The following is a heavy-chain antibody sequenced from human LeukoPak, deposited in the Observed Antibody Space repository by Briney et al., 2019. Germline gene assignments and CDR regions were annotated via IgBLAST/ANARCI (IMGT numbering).Heavy chain of an antibody. Sequence: PSETLSLTRTVSGGSISSHYWSWIRQHPGKGLEWIGYIYYSGSTYYNPSLKSRVTISVDTSKNQFSLKLSSVTAADTAVYYCARVAYSSSWYWFDPWGQGTLVTVSS. CDR3: ARVAYSSSWYWFDP. J-gene: IGHJ5*02. CDR1: GGSISSHY. CDR2: IYYSGST. D-gene: IGHD6-13*01. V-gene: IGHV4-59*06.